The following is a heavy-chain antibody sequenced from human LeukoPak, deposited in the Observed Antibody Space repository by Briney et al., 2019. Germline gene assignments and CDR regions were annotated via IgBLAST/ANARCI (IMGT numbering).Heavy chain of an antibody. CDR3: ARERDSSSFSGY. D-gene: IGHD6-13*01. CDR2: INPSGGNA. CDR1: GYTFTRYY. Sequence: ASVKVSCKASGYTFTRYYMQWVRQAPGQGLEWMGIINPSGGNANYAQEFQGRVTLTRDTSTSTVYMELSSLRSEDTAIYYCARERDSSSFSGYWGQGTLVTVSS. J-gene: IGHJ4*02. V-gene: IGHV1-46*01.